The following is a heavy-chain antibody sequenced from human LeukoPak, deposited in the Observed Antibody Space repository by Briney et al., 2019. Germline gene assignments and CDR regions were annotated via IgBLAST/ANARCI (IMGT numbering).Heavy chain of an antibody. CDR3: ARGFIIRGSLDL. CDR1: GFIFRNYG. V-gene: IGHV3-7*01. CDR2: IKDDGSEK. J-gene: IGHJ5*02. D-gene: IGHD3-10*01. Sequence: PGGSLRLSCAASGFIFRNYGMSWVGQARGKGLEGVANIKDDGSEKYFVESVKGRFTISRDNAKNSLYLQMSGLRAEDTAVYYCARGFIIRGSLDLWGQGTLVTVSS.